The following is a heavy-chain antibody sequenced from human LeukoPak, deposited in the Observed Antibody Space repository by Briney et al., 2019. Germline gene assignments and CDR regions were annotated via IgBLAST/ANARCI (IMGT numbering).Heavy chain of an antibody. Sequence: PGGSRRLSCAGSGFTFSDYAMTWVRQAPGKGLEWVSSVSGSGRNTFYPDSVEGRFTISRDNSKNTVYLQMNSLRADDTAVYYCVKSRRVGANQRGLFDYWGQGTLVTVSP. CDR3: VKSRRVGANQRGLFDY. J-gene: IGHJ4*02. D-gene: IGHD1-26*01. V-gene: IGHV3-23*01. CDR2: VSGSGRNT. CDR1: GFTFSDYA.